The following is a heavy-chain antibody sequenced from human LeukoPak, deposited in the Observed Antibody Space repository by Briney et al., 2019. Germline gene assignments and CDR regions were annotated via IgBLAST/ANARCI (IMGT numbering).Heavy chain of an antibody. CDR2: IHYSGST. D-gene: IGHD2-15*01. CDR3: ARVSLSGYCSGASCYFDY. V-gene: IGHV4-59*11. CDR1: GDSIRNHY. Sequence: SETLSLTCTVSGDSIRNHYCSWIRQPPGKGLECIGVIHYSGSTNYNPSVKSRVTISVDTPKNQFSLKLNPLTAADTAVYFCARVSLSGYCSGASCYFDYWGHGTLVTVSS. J-gene: IGHJ4*01.